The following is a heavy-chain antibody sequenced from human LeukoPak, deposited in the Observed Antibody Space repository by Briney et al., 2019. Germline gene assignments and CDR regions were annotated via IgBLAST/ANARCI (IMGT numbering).Heavy chain of an antibody. CDR2: IYTSGST. V-gene: IGHV4-4*07. CDR1: GGSISSYY. CDR3: AKEHSGSFSYYYYGIDV. Sequence: KPSETLSLTCTVSGGSISSYYWSWIRQSAGKGLEWIGRIYTSGSTDYNPSLKSRVTMSVDTSKNQFSLNLSSVTAADTAVYYCAKEHSGSFSYYYYGIDVWGRGTTVTVSS. J-gene: IGHJ6*02. D-gene: IGHD1-26*01.